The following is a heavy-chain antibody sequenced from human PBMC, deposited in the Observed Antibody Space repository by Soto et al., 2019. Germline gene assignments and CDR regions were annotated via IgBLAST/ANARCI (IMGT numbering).Heavy chain of an antibody. Sequence: MRLSCSASGFTFGDYAMSWVRQAPGKGLEWVGFMRSKAYGGTTEYAASVKGRFTISSDDSKSIAYLQMNSLKTEDTAVYYCTRVDSGYDYHYFDYWGQGTLVTVSS. CDR2: MRSKAYGGTT. CDR3: TRVDSGYDYHYFDY. V-gene: IGHV3-49*04. J-gene: IGHJ4*02. D-gene: IGHD5-12*01. CDR1: GFTFGDYA.